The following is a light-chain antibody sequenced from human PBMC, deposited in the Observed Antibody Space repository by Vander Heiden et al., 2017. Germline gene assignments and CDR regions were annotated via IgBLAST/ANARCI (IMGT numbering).Light chain of an antibody. V-gene: IGKV3-15*01. Sequence: EIVMTQSPAPLSVSPGERATLSCRASQSVSSNLAWYQQNPGQAPRLLIYGASTRATGIPARFSGSGSGTEFTLTISSLQSEDFAVYYCQQYNNWPRAFGQGTKVEIK. CDR3: QQYNNWPRA. J-gene: IGKJ1*01. CDR1: QSVSSN. CDR2: GAS.